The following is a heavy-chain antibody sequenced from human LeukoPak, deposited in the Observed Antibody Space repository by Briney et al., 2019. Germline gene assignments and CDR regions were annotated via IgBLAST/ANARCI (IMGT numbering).Heavy chain of an antibody. V-gene: IGHV4-4*09. J-gene: IGHJ4*02. CDR1: GGSLTNYY. CDR3: ARLNYRGGEALHFDY. D-gene: IGHD3-16*01. Sequence: KPSQTLSLTCSVSGGSLTNYYWGWVRQPPGKGLEYIGYIHSDGTTNYNPSLKSRVTVSLDTSRTHFSLRLSFVTAAATAVYFCARLNYRGGEALHFDYWGQGTLVAVSS. CDR2: IHSDGTT.